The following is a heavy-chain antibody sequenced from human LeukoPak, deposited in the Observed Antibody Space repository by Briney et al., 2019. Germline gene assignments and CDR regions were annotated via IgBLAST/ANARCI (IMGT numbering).Heavy chain of an antibody. CDR1: GFTFNNYG. J-gene: IGHJ4*02. CDR2: ISSSGSTI. Sequence: PGRSLRLSCAASGFTFNNYGMHWVRQAPGKGLEWVSYISSSGSTIYYADSVKGRFTISRDNAKNSLYLQMNSLRAEDTAVYYCARSLSMAMVKWGQGTLVTVSS. CDR3: ARSLSMAMVK. D-gene: IGHD2/OR15-2a*01. V-gene: IGHV3-48*04.